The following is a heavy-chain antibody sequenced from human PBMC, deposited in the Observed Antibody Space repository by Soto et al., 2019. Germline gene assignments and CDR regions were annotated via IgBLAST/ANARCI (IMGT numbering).Heavy chain of an antibody. V-gene: IGHV1-69*06. CDR3: ARDRSGAALSGGFDY. CDR2: IIPIFGTA. CDR1: GGTFSSYA. Sequence: QVQLVQSGAEVKKPGSSVKVSCKASGGTFSSYAISWVRQAPGQGLEWMGGIIPIFGTANYAQKFQGRVTITADKSTRAAYMELSSLRSEDTAVYYCARDRSGAALSGGFDYWGQGTLVTVSS. J-gene: IGHJ4*02. D-gene: IGHD6-6*01.